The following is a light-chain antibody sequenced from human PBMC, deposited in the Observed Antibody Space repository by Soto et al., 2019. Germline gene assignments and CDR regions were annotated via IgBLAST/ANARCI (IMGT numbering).Light chain of an antibody. V-gene: IGKV1-39*01. J-gene: IGKJ4*01. Sequence: DTQMTQSPSSLSASVGDRVTITCRASQSISSYVNWYQQKSGKAPKLLIYLTSTLQSGVPSRFSGSRSGTDFTLTINSLPPEDVATYCCQQTYSTPPTFGGGTRVEIK. CDR3: QQTYSTPPT. CDR1: QSISSY. CDR2: LTS.